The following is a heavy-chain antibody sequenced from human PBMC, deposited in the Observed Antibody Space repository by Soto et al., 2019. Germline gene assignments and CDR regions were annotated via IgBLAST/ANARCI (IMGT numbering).Heavy chain of an antibody. V-gene: IGHV3-11*01. D-gene: IGHD3-16*01. CDR2: ISNSGRIT. CDR3: ARDHGGGGLTLEY. CDR1: GLTFSDYY. J-gene: IGHJ4*02. Sequence: QVHLEESGGGLVKPGGSLRLSCTASGLTFSDYYMGWIRQAPGKGLEWVSDISNSGRITHHADSVEGRFTISRDNAKNSLYLQMNSLRPEDSAIYYCARDHGGGGLTLEYWGQGTLVTVSS.